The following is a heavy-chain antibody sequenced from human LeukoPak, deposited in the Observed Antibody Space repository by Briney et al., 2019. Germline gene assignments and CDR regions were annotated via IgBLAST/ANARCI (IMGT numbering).Heavy chain of an antibody. CDR1: GGSFSGYY. V-gene: IGHV4-34*01. Sequence: SETLSLTCAVYGGSFSGYYWSWIRQPPGKGLEWIGEINHSGSTNYNPSLKSRVTISVDTSKNQFSLKLSSVTAADTAVYYCARARYYDILTGYSAYYYYMDVWGKGTTVTVSS. D-gene: IGHD3-9*01. J-gene: IGHJ6*03. CDR3: ARARYYDILTGYSAYYYYMDV. CDR2: INHSGST.